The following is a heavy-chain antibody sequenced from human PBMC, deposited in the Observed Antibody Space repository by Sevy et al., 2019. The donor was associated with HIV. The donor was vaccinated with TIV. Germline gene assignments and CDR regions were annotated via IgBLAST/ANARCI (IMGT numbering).Heavy chain of an antibody. D-gene: IGHD3-22*01. Sequence: GGSLRLSCAASGFTFSNYGMHWVHQAPGKGLEWVEVIWNDGSNKYYADSVKGRFTISRDNSKNTLYLQMNSLRVEDTAVYFCARGGDFNDRSAKRDFDYWGQGTLVTVSS. V-gene: IGHV3-33*01. J-gene: IGHJ4*02. CDR2: IWNDGSNK. CDR1: GFTFSNYG. CDR3: ARGGDFNDRSAKRDFDY.